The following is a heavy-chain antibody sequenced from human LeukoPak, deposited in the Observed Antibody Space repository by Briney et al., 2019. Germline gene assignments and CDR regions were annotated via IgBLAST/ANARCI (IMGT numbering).Heavy chain of an antibody. J-gene: IGHJ4*02. CDR3: ARHYGP. CDR1: GGSFSGYY. CDR2: INHSGST. D-gene: IGHD3-16*01. V-gene: IGHV4-34*01. Sequence: SETLSLTCAVYGGSFSGYYRSWIRQPPGKGLEWIGEINHSGSTNYNPSLKSRVTISEDTSKNQFSLKLSPVTAADTAVYYCARHYGPWGQGTLVTVSS.